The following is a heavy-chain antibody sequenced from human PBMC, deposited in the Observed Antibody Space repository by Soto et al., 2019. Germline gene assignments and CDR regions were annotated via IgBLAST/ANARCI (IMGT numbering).Heavy chain of an antibody. V-gene: IGHV4-34*01. Sequence: SETLSLTCAVYGGSFSGYYWSWIRQPPGKGLEWIGEINHSGSTNYNPSLKSRVTISVDTSKNQFSLKLSSVTAADTAVYYCARGPSGGFDYWGQGTLVTAPQ. D-gene: IGHD2-15*01. CDR2: INHSGST. CDR1: GGSFSGYY. J-gene: IGHJ4*02. CDR3: ARGPSGGFDY.